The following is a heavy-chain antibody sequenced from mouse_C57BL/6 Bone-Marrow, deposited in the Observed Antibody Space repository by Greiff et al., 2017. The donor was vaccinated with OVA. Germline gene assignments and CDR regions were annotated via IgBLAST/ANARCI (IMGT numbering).Heavy chain of an antibody. CDR3: ARGLLRRAWFAY. CDR2: IHPNSGST. J-gene: IGHJ3*01. V-gene: IGHV1-64*01. Sequence: VQLQQPGAELVKPGASVKLSCKASGYTFTSYWMHWVKQRPGQGLEWIGMIHPNSGSTNYNEKIKSQATLTVDNSTSTAYMQLSSLTSEDSAVYYCARGLLRRAWFAYWGQGTLVTVSA. CDR1: GYTFTSYW. D-gene: IGHD2-3*01.